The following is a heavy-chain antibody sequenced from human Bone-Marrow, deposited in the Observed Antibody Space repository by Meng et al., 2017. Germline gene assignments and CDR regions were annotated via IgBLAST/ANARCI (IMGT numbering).Heavy chain of an antibody. D-gene: IGHD6-13*01. Sequence: GGSLRLSCAASGFTFSSYWMSWVRQARGKGLEWVANIKQDGSEKYYVDSVKGRFTISRDNAKNSLYLQMNSLRAEDTAVYYCAREGYSSSWSFTPYYYYGMDVWGQGTTVTVSS. CDR2: IKQDGSEK. CDR3: AREGYSSSWSFTPYYYYGMDV. V-gene: IGHV3-7*01. CDR1: GFTFSSYW. J-gene: IGHJ6*02.